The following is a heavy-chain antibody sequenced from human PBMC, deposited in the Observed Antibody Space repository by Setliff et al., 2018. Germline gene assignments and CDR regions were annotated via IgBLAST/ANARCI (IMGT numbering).Heavy chain of an antibody. V-gene: IGHV1-46*01. CDR2: INPSGGLT. D-gene: IGHD3-22*01. CDR3: VREGVDSRSSTDYRYYMDV. J-gene: IGHJ6*03. Sequence: ASVKVSCKASGYTLSKYYMHWVRQAPGQGLEWMGIINPSGGLTKYAQKFQGRVTIITDESTSTAFMQLSSLRSEDTAVYYCVREGVDSRSSTDYRYYMDVWGKGTTVTVSS. CDR1: GYTLSKYY.